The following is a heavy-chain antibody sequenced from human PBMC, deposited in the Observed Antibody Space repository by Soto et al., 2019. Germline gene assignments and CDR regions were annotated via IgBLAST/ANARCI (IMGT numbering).Heavy chain of an antibody. D-gene: IGHD1-26*01. V-gene: IGHV3-53*05. J-gene: IGHJ4*02. CDR3: GRGRSGQIVVFY. CDR2: LYNSGTT. Sequence: GGSLRLSCAASGLNVSYNYMNWVRQAPGKGLEWVSVLYNSGTTYYAESVKGRFTISRDNVKNTVYLELNNLSPDDTAVYYCGRGRSGQIVVFYWGQGTPVTVSS. CDR1: GLNVSYNY.